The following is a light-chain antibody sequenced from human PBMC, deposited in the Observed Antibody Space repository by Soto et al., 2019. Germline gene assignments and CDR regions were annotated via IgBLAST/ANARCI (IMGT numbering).Light chain of an antibody. J-gene: IGKJ1*01. CDR1: QGIRND. CDR3: LQDYNYLGT. V-gene: IGKV1-6*01. CDR2: AAS. Sequence: AIQMTQSPSSLSASVGDRGTITCRASQGIRNDLGWYQQKPGEAPKLLIYAASSLHSGVPSRFSGSGSGTDFTLTISSLQPEDFATYYCLQDYNYLGTLGQGTKVDIK.